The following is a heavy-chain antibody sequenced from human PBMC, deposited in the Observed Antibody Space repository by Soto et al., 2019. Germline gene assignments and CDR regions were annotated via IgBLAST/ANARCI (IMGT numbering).Heavy chain of an antibody. CDR1: GYTFTSYA. J-gene: IGHJ6*03. D-gene: IGHD2-2*01. CDR2: INAGNGNT. Sequence: APVKVSCKASGYTFTSYAMHWARQAPGQRLEWMGWINAGNGNTKYSQKFQGRVTITRDTSASTAYMELSSLRSEDTAVYYCARPAGGYYYYCMDVWGKGTTVTVSS. CDR3: ARPAGGYYYYCMDV. V-gene: IGHV1-3*01.